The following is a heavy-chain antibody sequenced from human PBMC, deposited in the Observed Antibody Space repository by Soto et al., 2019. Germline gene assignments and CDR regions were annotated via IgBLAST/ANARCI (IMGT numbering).Heavy chain of an antibody. Sequence: SVKVSCNAAGDTFISYAISWVRQAPGQGLEWMGGIIPIFGTANYAQKFQGRVTITADESTSTAYMELSSLRSEDTAVYYCARGRGKSFPHWFEPWGQGTLVT. CDR3: ARGRGKSFPHWFEP. V-gene: IGHV1-69*01. J-gene: IGHJ5*02. CDR1: GDTFISYA. D-gene: IGHD3-10*01. CDR2: IIPIFGTA.